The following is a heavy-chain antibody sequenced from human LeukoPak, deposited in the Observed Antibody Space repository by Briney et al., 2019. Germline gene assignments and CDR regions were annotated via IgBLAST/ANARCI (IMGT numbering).Heavy chain of an antibody. D-gene: IGHD6-13*01. Sequence: PGGSLRLSCAASGFTFHNNGMSWVRQAPGKGLEWVSAISGSSRSTYHAESVKGRFTISRDNSKNTLYLQMNGLRVEDTAVYYCAKDLRVAGSAAGYGGFDYWGQGTLVTVSS. CDR2: ISGSSRST. CDR1: GFTFHNNG. CDR3: AKDLRVAGSAAGYGGFDY. J-gene: IGHJ4*02. V-gene: IGHV3-23*01.